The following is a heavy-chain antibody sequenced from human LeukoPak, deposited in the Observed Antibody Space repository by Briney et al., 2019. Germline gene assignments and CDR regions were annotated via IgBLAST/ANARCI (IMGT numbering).Heavy chain of an antibody. D-gene: IGHD1-7*01. V-gene: IGHV3-21*01. Sequence: GGSLRLSCAASGFTFSSYSMNWVRQAPGKGLEWVSSISSSSSYIYYADSVKGRFTISRDNAKNSLYLQMNGLRAEDTAVYCCARVLGGTLDQGGFDYWGQGTLVTVSS. CDR2: ISSSSSYI. CDR1: GFTFSSYS. J-gene: IGHJ4*02. CDR3: ARVLGGTLDQGGFDY.